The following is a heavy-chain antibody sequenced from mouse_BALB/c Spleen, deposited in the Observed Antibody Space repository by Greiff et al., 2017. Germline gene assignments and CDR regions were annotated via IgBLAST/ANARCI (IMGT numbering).Heavy chain of an antibody. CDR2: ISSGSSTI. CDR3: ARRYYGSTDAMDY. J-gene: IGHJ4*01. V-gene: IGHV5-17*02. CDR1: GFTFSSFG. Sequence: EVKLMESWGGLVQPGGSRKLSCAASGFTFSSFGMHWVRQAPEKGLEWVAYISSGSSTIYYADTVKGRFTISRDNPKNTLFLQMTSLRSEDTAMYYCARRYYGSTDAMDYWGQGTSVTVSS. D-gene: IGHD1-1*01.